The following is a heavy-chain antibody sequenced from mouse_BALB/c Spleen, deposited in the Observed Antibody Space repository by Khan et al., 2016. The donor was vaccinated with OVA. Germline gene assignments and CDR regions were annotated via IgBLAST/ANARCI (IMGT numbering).Heavy chain of an antibody. Sequence: EVQLVESGPGLVKPSQTVSLTCTVTGISITPGNYRWSWIRQFPGNKLEWIGNIYYSGTVTYNPSLTSRTTITRDTSKNQFFLEMNSLTAEDAATYSCARDYGSLYWYFDVWGAGTTVTVSS. V-gene: IGHV3-5*02. CDR1: GISITPGNYR. CDR3: ARDYGSLYWYFDV. D-gene: IGHD1-1*01. J-gene: IGHJ1*01. CDR2: IYYSGTV.